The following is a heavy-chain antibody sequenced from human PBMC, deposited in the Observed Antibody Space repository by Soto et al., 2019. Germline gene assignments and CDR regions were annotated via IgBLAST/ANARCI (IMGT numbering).Heavy chain of an antibody. CDR3: AKVSRKGSAIDFDY. V-gene: IGHV1-8*01. CDR2: VNPNNGDT. Sequence: QVQLVQSGAELKKPGASVKVSCKASGYTFSNYDMNWVRQATGQGPEWIGWVNPNNGDTGYAQKFQGRVTPTTDSPTPTAYRELTSLRSEDTAIYYCAKVSRKGSAIDFDYWGQGTLITVSS. D-gene: IGHD3-10*01. CDR1: GYTFSNYD. J-gene: IGHJ4*02.